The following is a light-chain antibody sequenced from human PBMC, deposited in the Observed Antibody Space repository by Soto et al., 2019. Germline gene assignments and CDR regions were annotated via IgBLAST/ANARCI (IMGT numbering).Light chain of an antibody. CDR1: QSVSSY. Sequence: EIVLTQYPATLSLSPGERATLSCRASQSVSSYLAWYQQKPGQAPRLLIYDASNRATGIPARFSGSGSGTDFTLTISSLEPEDFAVYYCQQRRNWPPTFGQGTKVDI. V-gene: IGKV3-11*01. CDR2: DAS. J-gene: IGKJ1*01. CDR3: QQRRNWPPT.